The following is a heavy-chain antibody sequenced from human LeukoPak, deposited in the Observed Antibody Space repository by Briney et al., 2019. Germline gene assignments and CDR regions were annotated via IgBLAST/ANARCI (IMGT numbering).Heavy chain of an antibody. J-gene: IGHJ4*02. CDR3: ARSLVWGWLQSISYYFDY. D-gene: IGHD5-24*01. CDR1: GGTFSSYA. Sequence: GASVKVSCKASGGTFSSYAISWVRQAPGQGLEWMGGIIPIFGTANYAQKFQGRVTITADESTSTAYMELSSLRSEDTAVYYCARSLVWGWLQSISYYFDYWGQGTLVTVSS. V-gene: IGHV1-69*13. CDR2: IIPIFGTA.